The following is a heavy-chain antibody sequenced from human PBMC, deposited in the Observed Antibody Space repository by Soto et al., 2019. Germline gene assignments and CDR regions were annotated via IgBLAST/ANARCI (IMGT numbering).Heavy chain of an antibody. CDR1: GGSISSYY. V-gene: IGHV4-59*08. CDR2: IYYSGST. Sequence: SETLSLTCTVSGGSISSYYWSWIRQPPGKGLEWIGYIYYSGSTSYNPSLKSRVTISVDTSKNQFSLKLSSVTAADTAVYYCARRWGRTFDYWGQGTLVTVSS. CDR3: ARRWGRTFDY. J-gene: IGHJ4*02. D-gene: IGHD7-27*01.